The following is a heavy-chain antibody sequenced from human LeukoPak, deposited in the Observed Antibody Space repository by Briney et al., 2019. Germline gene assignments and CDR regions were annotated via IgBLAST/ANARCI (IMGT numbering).Heavy chain of an antibody. J-gene: IGHJ4*02. CDR2: FDPEDGET. V-gene: IGHV1-24*01. D-gene: IGHD3-22*01. CDR3: ATTLYYYDSSGSFDY. CDR1: RDTPSAVL. Sequence: ASPWDSSEVSRDTPSAVLMHSVREAPGEGREWMGGFDPEDGETIYAQKFQGRVTMTEDTSTDTAYMVLSSLRSEDTAVYYCATTLYYYDSSGSFDYWGQGTLVTVSS.